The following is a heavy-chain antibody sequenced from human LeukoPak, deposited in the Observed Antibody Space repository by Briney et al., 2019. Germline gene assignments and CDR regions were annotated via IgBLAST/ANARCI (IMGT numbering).Heavy chain of an antibody. CDR2: INSDGSST. CDR1: GFTFSSYA. J-gene: IGHJ5*02. D-gene: IGHD2-2*01. Sequence: GGSLRLSCAASGFTFSSYAMSWVRQAPGKGLVWVSRINSDGSSTSYADSVKGRFTISRDNAKNTLYLQMNSLRAEDTAVYYCARESYCSSTSCYENWFDPWGQGTLVTVSS. V-gene: IGHV3-74*01. CDR3: ARESYCSSTSCYENWFDP.